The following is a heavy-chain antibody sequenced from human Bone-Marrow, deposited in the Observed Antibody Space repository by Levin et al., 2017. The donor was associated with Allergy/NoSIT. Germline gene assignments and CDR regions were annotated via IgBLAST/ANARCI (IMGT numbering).Heavy chain of an antibody. J-gene: IGHJ4*02. CDR3: ARAPRATVDFDF. Sequence: LSQTLSLTCTVSGASISADNYAWSWIRQPPGQGLEWIGYIFHSGNSYYNPSLESRASLSLDKSTNQFSLRLTSVTAADTALYFCARAPRATVDFDFWGQGALVTVSS. CDR1: GASISADNYA. CDR2: IFHSGNS. D-gene: IGHD5-12*01. V-gene: IGHV4-30-2*01.